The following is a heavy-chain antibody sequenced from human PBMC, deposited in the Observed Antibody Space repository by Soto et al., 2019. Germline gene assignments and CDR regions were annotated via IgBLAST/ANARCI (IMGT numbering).Heavy chain of an antibody. CDR1: GFTFKAYW. CDR3: AAYNTSRHAAFDI. CDR2: MNEDANTK. Sequence: GGSLRLSCEMSGFTFKAYWMSWVRQAPGKGLEWLANMNEDANTKYYVDSVKGRFTILGDSAGNSLFLKMASLRAEDTAVYFCAAYNTSRHAAFDIWGRGTLVTVSS. V-gene: IGHV3-7*01. J-gene: IGHJ3*02. D-gene: IGHD1-20*01.